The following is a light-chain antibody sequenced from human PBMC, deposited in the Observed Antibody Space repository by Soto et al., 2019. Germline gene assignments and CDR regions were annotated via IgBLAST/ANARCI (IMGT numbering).Light chain of an antibody. V-gene: IGLV2-14*01. CDR3: SSYTSSRAYV. Sequence: LTQTASVSGSPGQSITISCTGTISDVVGYNYVSWYQQQSGKAPKLMIHEVSNRPSGVSNRFSGSKSGNTASLTISGLQAEDEADYYCSSYTSSRAYVFGIGTKVTVL. J-gene: IGLJ1*01. CDR2: EVS. CDR1: ISDVVGYNY.